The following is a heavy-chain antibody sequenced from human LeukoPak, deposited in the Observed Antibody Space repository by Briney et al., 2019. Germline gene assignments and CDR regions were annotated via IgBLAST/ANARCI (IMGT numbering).Heavy chain of an antibody. Sequence: GASVKVSCKASGYSITNYAILWVRQAPGQGLEWMGWINTNTEKSTYAPGFTGRHVFSLDSSVNTAYLQISSLKAEDTALYYCATGGGYRFAYWGQGTLVTVSS. J-gene: IGHJ4*02. V-gene: IGHV7-4-1*02. CDR2: INTNTEKS. CDR1: GYSITNYA. CDR3: ATGGGYRFAY. D-gene: IGHD6-25*01.